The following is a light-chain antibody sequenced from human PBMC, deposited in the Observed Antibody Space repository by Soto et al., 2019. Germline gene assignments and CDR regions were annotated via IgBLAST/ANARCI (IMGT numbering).Light chain of an antibody. Sequence: DIQMTQSPSSLSATVGDRVTITCRTSQGISNYLAWYQQKSGKAPKLLIYLASTLRSGVSSRFSGSRSGTDFTLTISSLQPEDVATYYCHKYHSDPLFGGGTKVEI. CDR1: QGISNY. J-gene: IGKJ4*01. CDR2: LAS. CDR3: HKYHSDPL. V-gene: IGKV1-27*01.